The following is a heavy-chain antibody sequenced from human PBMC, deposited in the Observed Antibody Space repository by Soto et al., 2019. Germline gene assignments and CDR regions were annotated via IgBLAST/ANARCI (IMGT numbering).Heavy chain of an antibody. Sequence: DVQVVESGGGLVQPGGSLRLSCVGSGFNISSNFINWVRQAPGRGLEWVSVIFSGGDTYYVDSVKGRFTISRDSSKNTVYLQMNSLRVEDTALYYWARGIGRPPGEWGQGTLVTVSS. CDR1: GFNISSNF. CDR3: ARGIGRPPGE. J-gene: IGHJ4*02. V-gene: IGHV3-66*01. D-gene: IGHD3-3*02. CDR2: IFSGGDT.